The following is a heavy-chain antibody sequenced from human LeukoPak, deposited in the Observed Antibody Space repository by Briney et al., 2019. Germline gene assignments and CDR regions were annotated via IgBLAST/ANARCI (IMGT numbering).Heavy chain of an antibody. J-gene: IGHJ4*02. CDR1: GFTFSSYA. Sequence: PGGSLRLSCAASGFTFSSYAMSWVRQAPGKGLEWVSVISESGETTYYADSVKGRFTISRDNSKNTLYLQMNSLRAEDTAVYYCAKDRGRYRYWGQGTLVTVSS. CDR2: ISESGETT. D-gene: IGHD3-10*01. CDR3: AKDRGRYRY. V-gene: IGHV3-23*01.